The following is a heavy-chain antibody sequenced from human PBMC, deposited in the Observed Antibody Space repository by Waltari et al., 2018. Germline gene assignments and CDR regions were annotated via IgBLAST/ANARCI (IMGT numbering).Heavy chain of an antibody. D-gene: IGHD1-26*01. V-gene: IGHV4-34*01. J-gene: IGHJ3*02. CDR1: GGSFSGYY. CDR3: ARAWISLILGATSAFDI. CDR2: INHSGST. Sequence: QVPLQQWGAGLLKPSETLYLTCAVYGGSFSGYYWSWIRQPPGKGLEWIGEINHSGSTNYNPSLKSRVTISVDTSKNQFSLKLSSVTAADTAVYYCARAWISLILGATSAFDIWGQGTMVTVS.